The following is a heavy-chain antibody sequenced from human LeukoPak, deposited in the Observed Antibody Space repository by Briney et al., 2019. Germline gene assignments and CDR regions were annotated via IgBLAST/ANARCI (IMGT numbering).Heavy chain of an antibody. CDR2: ISGSGGTI. D-gene: IGHD5-24*01. Sequence: GGSLRLSCAASGLTFSSYAMNWVRQAPGKGLEWVSVISGSGGTIYYADSVKGRFTISRDNSRNTLYLQMNSLRAEDTAVYYCAKRDEIAGVIDYWGQGTLVTVFS. J-gene: IGHJ4*02. CDR3: AKRDEIAGVIDY. CDR1: GLTFSSYA. V-gene: IGHV3-23*01.